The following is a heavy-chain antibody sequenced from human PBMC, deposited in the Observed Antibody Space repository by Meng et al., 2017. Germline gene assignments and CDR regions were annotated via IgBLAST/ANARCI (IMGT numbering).Heavy chain of an antibody. V-gene: IGHV3-23*01. CDR3: AKMYSSSSPYYFDY. CDR1: GYTFTSYY. D-gene: IGHD6-13*01. CDR2: ISGSGGST. J-gene: IGHJ4*02. Sequence: SCKASGYTFTSYYMHWVRQAPGKGLEWVSAISGSGGSTYYADSVKGRFTISRDNSKNTLYLQMNSLRAEDTAVYYCAKMYSSSSPYYFDYWGQGTLVTGSS.